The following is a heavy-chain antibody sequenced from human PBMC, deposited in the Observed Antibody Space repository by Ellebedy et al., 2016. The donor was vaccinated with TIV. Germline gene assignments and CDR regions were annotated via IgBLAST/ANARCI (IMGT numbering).Heavy chain of an antibody. Sequence: AASVKVSCKASGYTFTTYGISWVRQAPGQGLEWMGWISTYNGNTNYARKLHGRVTMTTDTSTSTAYMELRSLRSDDTAVYYCARDNKLYANYFDYWGQGTLVTVSS. D-gene: IGHD2-8*01. V-gene: IGHV1-18*01. J-gene: IGHJ4*02. CDR1: GYTFTTYG. CDR3: ARDNKLYANYFDY. CDR2: ISTYNGNT.